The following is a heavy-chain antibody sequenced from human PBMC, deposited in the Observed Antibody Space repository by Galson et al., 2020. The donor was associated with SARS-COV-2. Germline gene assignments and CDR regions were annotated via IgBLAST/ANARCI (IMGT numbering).Heavy chain of an antibody. Sequence: GGSLRLSCAASGFSFSSYGMHWVRQAPGTGLEWVAFTPYDGSIKYYADSVKGRFTISRDNSKNTLYLQMNSLRPEDTAVYYCAKEGASSSSSALDLWGQGTLVTVSS. CDR3: AKEGASSSSSALDL. CDR1: GFSFSSYG. J-gene: IGHJ5*02. V-gene: IGHV3-30*02. D-gene: IGHD2-2*01. CDR2: TPYDGSIK.